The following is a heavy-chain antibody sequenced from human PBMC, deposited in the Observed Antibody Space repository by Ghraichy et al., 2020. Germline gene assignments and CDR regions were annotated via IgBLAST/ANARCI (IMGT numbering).Heavy chain of an antibody. D-gene: IGHD2-2*01. CDR2: IRSKAYGGTT. V-gene: IGHV3-49*04. J-gene: IGHJ6*02. CDR1: GFTFGDYA. CDR3: TRASVPAAPSAYYYYGMDV. Sequence: GESLNISCTASGFTFGDYAMSWVRQAPGKGLEWVGFIRSKAYGGTTEYAASVKGRFTISRDDSKSIAYLQMNSLKTEDTARYYCTRASVPAAPSAYYYYGMDVWRQGTTVTVSS.